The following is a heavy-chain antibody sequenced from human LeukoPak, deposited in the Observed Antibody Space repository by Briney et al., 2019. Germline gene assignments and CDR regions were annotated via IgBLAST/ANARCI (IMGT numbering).Heavy chain of an antibody. CDR3: GRDLSTVVNKVAFDI. CDR1: GFTFSSYS. J-gene: IGHJ3*02. CDR2: ISSSSSYI. Sequence: GGSLRLSCAASGFTFSSYSMNWVRQTPGKGLEWVSSISSSSSYIYYAESAKGRFTISRDNAKNSLYLQMNSLRAEDTAVYYCGRDLSTVVNKVAFDIWGQGAMVTVSS. V-gene: IGHV3-21*01. D-gene: IGHD4-23*01.